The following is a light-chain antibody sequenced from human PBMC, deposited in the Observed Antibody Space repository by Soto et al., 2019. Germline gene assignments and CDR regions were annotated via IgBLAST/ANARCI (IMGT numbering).Light chain of an antibody. CDR1: SSDVGRYKF. V-gene: IGLV2-14*01. CDR3: SSYTSSATWV. Sequence: QSVLTQPASVSGSPGQSITISCTGTSSDVGRYKFVSWYQQLPNKAPKLMIYEVSDRPPGVSNRFSASKSGNTASLTISGLQADDEADYYCSSYTSSATWVFGEGTKLTVL. J-gene: IGLJ3*02. CDR2: EVS.